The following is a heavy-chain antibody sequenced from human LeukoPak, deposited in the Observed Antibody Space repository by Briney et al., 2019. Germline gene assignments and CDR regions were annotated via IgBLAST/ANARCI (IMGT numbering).Heavy chain of an antibody. CDR2: MNPNSGNT. CDR1: GYTFTSYD. Sequence: ASVKVSCKASGYTFTSYDIKWVRQATGQGLEWMGWMNPNSGNTGYAQKFQGGVTMTRNTSIRTAYMELSSLRSEDTAVYYCARDTTDYGDLYDAFDIWGQGTMVTVSS. J-gene: IGHJ3*02. CDR3: ARDTTDYGDLYDAFDI. V-gene: IGHV1-8*01. D-gene: IGHD4-17*01.